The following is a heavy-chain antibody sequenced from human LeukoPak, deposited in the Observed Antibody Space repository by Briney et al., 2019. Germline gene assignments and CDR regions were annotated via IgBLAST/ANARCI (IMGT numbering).Heavy chain of an antibody. Sequence: PGGSLRLSCAASGFTFSTYWMDWVRQAPGKGLGWVANIKEDGSEKYYEDSVKGRFTISRDNAKNSLYLQMNSLRAEDTAVYYCARNVGWFRFDYWGQGTLVTVSS. V-gene: IGHV3-7*03. J-gene: IGHJ4*02. CDR2: IKEDGSEK. CDR3: ARNVGWFRFDY. D-gene: IGHD2-15*01. CDR1: GFTFSTYW.